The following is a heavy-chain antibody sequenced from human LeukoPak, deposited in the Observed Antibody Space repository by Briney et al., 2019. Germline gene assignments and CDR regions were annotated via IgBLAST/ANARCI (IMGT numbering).Heavy chain of an antibody. CDR2: IYYSGST. D-gene: IGHD6-19*01. J-gene: IGHJ6*02. CDR3: AKAGSGWYNHYYYGMDV. Sequence: SETLSLTCTVSGGSISSSSYYWGWIRQPPGKGLEWIGSIYYSGSTYYNPSLKSRVTISVDTSKNQFSLKLSSVTAADTAVYYCAKAGSGWYNHYYYGMDVWGQGTTVTVSS. CDR1: GGSISSSSYY. V-gene: IGHV4-39*01.